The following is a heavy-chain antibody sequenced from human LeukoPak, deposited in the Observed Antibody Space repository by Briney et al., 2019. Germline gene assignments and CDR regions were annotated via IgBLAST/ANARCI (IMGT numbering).Heavy chain of an antibody. CDR3: ARDEGGQTFEYFQH. CDR2: ISGSGGST. D-gene: IGHD2-15*01. J-gene: IGHJ1*01. V-gene: IGHV3-23*01. CDR1: GFTFSSYA. Sequence: PGGSLRLSCAASGFTFSSYAMSWVRQAPGKGLEWVSAISGSGGSTYYADSVKGRFTISRDNSKNTLYLQMNSLRAEDTAVYYCARDEGGQTFEYFQHWGQGTLVTVSS.